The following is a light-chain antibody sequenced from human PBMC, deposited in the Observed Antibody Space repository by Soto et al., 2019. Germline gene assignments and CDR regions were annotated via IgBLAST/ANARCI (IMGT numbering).Light chain of an antibody. CDR1: QSVASD. CDR3: QHRANWPIT. Sequence: EVVLTQSPATLSLSPGERATLSCRASQSVASDLAWYQQRPGQAPRLLVYDASNRAPGIPARFSGSGSGTDFTLTINSLEPEDFAIYYCQHRANWPITFGGGTRVELK. V-gene: IGKV3-11*01. J-gene: IGKJ4*01. CDR2: DAS.